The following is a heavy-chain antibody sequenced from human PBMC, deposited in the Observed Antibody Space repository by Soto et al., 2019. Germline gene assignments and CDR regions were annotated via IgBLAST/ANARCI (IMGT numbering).Heavy chain of an antibody. J-gene: IGHJ4*02. D-gene: IGHD5-12*01. CDR3: ARESYSATEGRDGYNLLY. Sequence: QVQLQESGPGLVKPSGTLSLTCAVSGGSISTDNWWSWVRQPPGKGLEWIGEIHRSGSANYNPSLKSRVTISVDKSKNHFSLSLRSVTAADTAVYYCARESYSATEGRDGYNLLYWGQGTLVTVSS. CDR2: IHRSGSA. V-gene: IGHV4-4*02. CDR1: GGSISTDNW.